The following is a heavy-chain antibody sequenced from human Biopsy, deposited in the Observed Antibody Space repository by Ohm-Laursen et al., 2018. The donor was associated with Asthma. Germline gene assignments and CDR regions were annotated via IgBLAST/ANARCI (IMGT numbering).Heavy chain of an antibody. CDR3: ARKAGSCISRTCYSLDF. J-gene: IGHJ4*02. CDR1: GGTFNTSV. CDR2: INSVFGTT. V-gene: IGHV1-69*13. Sequence: SVKVSCKSLGGTFNTSVIGWVRQAPGQGLEWVGGINSVFGTTTYPQKFQDRVTITADDSTSTVYMELSSLRSEDTAVYYCARKAGSCISRTCYSLDFWGQGTLVTVSS. D-gene: IGHD2-2*01.